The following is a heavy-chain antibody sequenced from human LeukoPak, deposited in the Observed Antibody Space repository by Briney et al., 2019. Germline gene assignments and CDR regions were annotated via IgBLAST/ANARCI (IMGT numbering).Heavy chain of an antibody. CDR3: DRVTGSSTYSSSWTNWFDP. CDR2: INHSRSN. D-gene: IGHD6-13*01. V-gene: IGHV4-34*01. CDR1: GGSFSGYY. Sequence: KPSETLSLTCAVYGGSFSGYYWSWMRHPPRKGREWSGKINHSRSNNYNPSLKSRITISVDTSKNQFSLKLRSVTAADKAVYYCDRVTGSSTYSSSWTNWFDPWGQGTLVTVSS. J-gene: IGHJ5*02.